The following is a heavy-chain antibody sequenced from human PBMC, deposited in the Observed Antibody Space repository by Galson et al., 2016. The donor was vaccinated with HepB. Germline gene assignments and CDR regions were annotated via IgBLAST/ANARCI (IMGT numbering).Heavy chain of an antibody. CDR2: ISAIANFI. CDR1: GFTFSSFC. Sequence: SLRLSCAASGFTFSSFCMSWVRQAPGKGPLWVSSISAIANFILYADSGRGRFSIHRDNSKNSLFLQMNSLRVEDTAVYYRVIMVRGLSVEPFDYWGQGTPVVVAS. D-gene: IGHD3-10*01. J-gene: IGHJ4*02. CDR3: VIMVRGLSVEPFDY. V-gene: IGHV3-23*01.